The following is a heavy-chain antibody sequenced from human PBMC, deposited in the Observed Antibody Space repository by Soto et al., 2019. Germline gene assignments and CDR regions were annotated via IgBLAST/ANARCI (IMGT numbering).Heavy chain of an antibody. D-gene: IGHD1-26*01. J-gene: IGHJ4*02. Sequence: ASVKVSCKASGYTFSSYGISWVRQAPGQGLEWMGWSSAYNGNTNYAQKVQGRVTMTTDTSTSTAYMELRSLRSDDTAVYYCARDPSIVGASALDDWGQGTLVTVSS. V-gene: IGHV1-18*01. CDR3: ARDPSIVGASALDD. CDR2: SSAYNGNT. CDR1: GYTFSSYG.